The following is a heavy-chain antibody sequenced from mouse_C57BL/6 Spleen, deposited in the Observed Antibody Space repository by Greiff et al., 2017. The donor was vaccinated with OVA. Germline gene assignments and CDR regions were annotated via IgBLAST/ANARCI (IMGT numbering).Heavy chain of an antibody. CDR1: GYTFTEYT. CDR2: FYPGCGSI. CDR3: ARHEDGYYLFAY. V-gene: IGHV1-62-2*01. J-gene: IGHJ3*01. Sequence: QVPLQQSGAELVKPGASVKLSCTSSGYTFTEYTLHCVTPRSGPGLALIWWFYPGCGSIKYNEKFQDKATLTADKSSSTVYMEISRVTSEDSAVYFCARHEDGYYLFAYWGQGTLVTVSA. D-gene: IGHD2-3*01.